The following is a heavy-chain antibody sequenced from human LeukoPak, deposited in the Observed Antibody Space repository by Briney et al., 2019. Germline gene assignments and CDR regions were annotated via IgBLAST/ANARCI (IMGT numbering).Heavy chain of an antibody. J-gene: IGHJ3*02. V-gene: IGHV3-66*02. CDR3: ASSYYDFWSGYYSGFAFDI. Sequence: GGSLRLSCAASGFTVSSNYMSWVRQAPGKGLEWVSVIHSGGSTYYADSVKGRFTISRDNSKNTLYLQMNSLRAEDTAVYYCASSYYDFWSGYYSGFAFDIWGQGTMVTVSS. CDR2: IHSGGST. D-gene: IGHD3-3*01. CDR1: GFTVSSNY.